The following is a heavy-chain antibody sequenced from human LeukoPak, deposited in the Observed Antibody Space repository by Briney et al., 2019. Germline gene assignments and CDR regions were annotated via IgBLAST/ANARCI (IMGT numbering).Heavy chain of an antibody. J-gene: IGHJ3*02. D-gene: IGHD3-22*01. CDR2: INWNGGTT. Sequence: VGSLRLSCAASGFTFEDYGMSWVRQAPGRGLEWLSAINWNGGTTGYADSVKGRFTISRDNAKNSLYLQMNSLRVEDTALYYCARERDYFDSRGHLLFDAFDIWGQGTLVTVSS. CDR3: ARERDYFDSRGHLLFDAFDI. CDR1: GFTFEDYG. V-gene: IGHV3-20*04.